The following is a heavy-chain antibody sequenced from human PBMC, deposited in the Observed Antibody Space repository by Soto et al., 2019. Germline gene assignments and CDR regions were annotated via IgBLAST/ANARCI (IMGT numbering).Heavy chain of an antibody. J-gene: IGHJ3*02. D-gene: IGHD2-15*01. CDR2: IYHSGST. Sequence: KPSETLSLTCAVSGGSISSGGYSWGWIRQPPGKGLEWIGYIYHSGSTYYNPSLKSRVTISVDRSKNQFSLKLSSVTAADTAVYYCAREARCSGGSCRHAFDIWGQGTMVTVSS. CDR3: AREARCSGGSCRHAFDI. CDR1: GGSISSGGYS. V-gene: IGHV4-30-2*01.